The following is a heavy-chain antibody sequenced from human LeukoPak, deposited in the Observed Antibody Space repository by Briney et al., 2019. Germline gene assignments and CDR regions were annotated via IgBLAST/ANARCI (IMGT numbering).Heavy chain of an antibody. Sequence: SVKVSCKASVGTFSSYAISWVRQAPGQGLEWMGRIIPILGIANYAQKFQGRVTITADKSTSTAYMELSSLRSEDTAVYYCARVGGMSSGWYDDAFDIWGQGTMVTVSS. J-gene: IGHJ3*02. CDR3: ARVGGMSSGWYDDAFDI. D-gene: IGHD6-19*01. V-gene: IGHV1-69*04. CDR2: IIPILGIA. CDR1: VGTFSSYA.